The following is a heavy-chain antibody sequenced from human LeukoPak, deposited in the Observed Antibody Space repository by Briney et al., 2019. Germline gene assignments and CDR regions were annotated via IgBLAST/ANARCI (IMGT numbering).Heavy chain of an antibody. V-gene: IGHV3-23*01. Sequence: GGSLRLSCAASGFTFSNYAMSWVRQAPGRGLEWVSAISGDADSTYYADSVKGRFTISRDNSKNTLYLQVNSLRADDTAVYYCAKKEGGFDHWGQGALVTVSS. J-gene: IGHJ4*02. CDR2: ISGDADST. CDR1: GFTFSNYA. CDR3: AKKEGGFDH. D-gene: IGHD1-26*01.